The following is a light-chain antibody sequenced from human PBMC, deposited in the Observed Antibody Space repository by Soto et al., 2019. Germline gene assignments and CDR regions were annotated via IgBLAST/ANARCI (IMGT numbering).Light chain of an antibody. CDR3: QQYNNWPLT. CDR1: QSVNNN. Sequence: EIVMTQSPATLSVSPGERATLSCRASQSVNNNFAWYQQRPGQAPRLLIYGVSTRATGIPARFSGSGSGTEFTLTISSLRSEDFAVYYCQQYNNWPLTFGGGTKVDIK. V-gene: IGKV3-15*01. J-gene: IGKJ4*01. CDR2: GVS.